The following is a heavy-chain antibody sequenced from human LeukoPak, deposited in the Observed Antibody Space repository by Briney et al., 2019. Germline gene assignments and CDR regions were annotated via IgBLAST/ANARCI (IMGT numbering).Heavy chain of an antibody. V-gene: IGHV1-69*13. CDR3: ARDAHPTSFDY. J-gene: IGHJ4*02. CDR2: IIPIFGTA. Sequence: GASVKVSCKASGGTFSSYAISWVRQAPGQGLEWMGGIIPIFGTANYAQKFQGRVTITADESTSTAYMELNSLKSEDTAVYYCARDAHPTSFDYWGQGTLVTVSS. CDR1: GGTFSSYA.